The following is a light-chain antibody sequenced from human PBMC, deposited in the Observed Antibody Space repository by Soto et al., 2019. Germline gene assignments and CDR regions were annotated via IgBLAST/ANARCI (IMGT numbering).Light chain of an antibody. Sequence: DIVMTQSPDSLAVSLGERATINCKSSQSVLYSSQNKSYLAWYQQKPGQPPKLLIYWASTRESGVPYRFRGSGSGTDFTLTISSLQAEDGAVYYCQQYYSTPYTFGQGTKLEIK. CDR2: WAS. J-gene: IGKJ2*01. CDR3: QQYYSTPYT. CDR1: QSVLYSSQNKSY. V-gene: IGKV4-1*01.